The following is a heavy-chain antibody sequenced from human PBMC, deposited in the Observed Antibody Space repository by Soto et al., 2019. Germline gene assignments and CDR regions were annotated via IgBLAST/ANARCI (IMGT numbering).Heavy chain of an antibody. J-gene: IGHJ6*02. V-gene: IGHV1-69*12. CDR1: GGTFSSYA. Sequence: QVQLVQSGAEVKKPGSSVKVSCKASGGTFSSYAISWVRQAPGQGLEWMGGIIPIFGTANYAQKFQGRVTTTADEXXSXAXXELSSLRSEDTAVYYCARGSRIAVAGNYYYYGMDVWGQGTTVTVSS. CDR2: IIPIFGTA. CDR3: ARGSRIAVAGNYYYYGMDV. D-gene: IGHD6-19*01.